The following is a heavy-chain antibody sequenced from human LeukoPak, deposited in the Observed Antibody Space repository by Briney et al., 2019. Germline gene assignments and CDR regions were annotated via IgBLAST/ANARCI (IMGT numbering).Heavy chain of an antibody. D-gene: IGHD5-12*01. CDR2: IHHSGTT. J-gene: IGHJ6*03. CDR1: GYSISGGYY. V-gene: IGHV4-38-2*01. Sequence: SETLSLTCGVSGYSISGGYYWGWIRQTPGKGLEWIGSIHHSGTTQYNPSLESRVTISVDTSKNQFSLKLISVTAADTAVYYCARCPHDSRGGYDIFYYMDVWGKGSTVTVSS. CDR3: ARCPHDSRGGYDIFYYMDV.